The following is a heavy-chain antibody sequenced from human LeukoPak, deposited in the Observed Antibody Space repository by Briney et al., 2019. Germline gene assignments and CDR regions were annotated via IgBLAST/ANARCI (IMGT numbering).Heavy chain of an antibody. CDR1: GFTFSGSA. J-gene: IGHJ4*02. D-gene: IGHD3-10*01. V-gene: IGHV3-73*01. CDR2: IRSKANSYAT. Sequence: GGSLRLSCAASGFTFSGSAMHWVRQASGKGLEWVGRIRSKANSYATAYAASVKGRFTISRDDSKNTAYLQMNSLKTEDTAVYYCTSSTYYYGSGSLSAVDYWGQGTLVTVSS. CDR3: TSSTYYYGSGSLSAVDY.